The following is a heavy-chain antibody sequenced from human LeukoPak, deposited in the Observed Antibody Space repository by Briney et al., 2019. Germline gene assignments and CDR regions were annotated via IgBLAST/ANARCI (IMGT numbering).Heavy chain of an antibody. V-gene: IGHV3-74*01. CDR2: INSDGSST. J-gene: IGHJ5*02. Sequence: GGSLRLSCAASGSTFSNYWMHWVRQAPGKGLVWVSRINSDGSSTSYADSVKGRFTISRDNAKNTLYLQMNSLRAEDTAVYYCARDPHGYWWFDPWGQGTLVTVSS. D-gene: IGHD5-18*01. CDR1: GSTFSNYW. CDR3: ARDPHGYWWFDP.